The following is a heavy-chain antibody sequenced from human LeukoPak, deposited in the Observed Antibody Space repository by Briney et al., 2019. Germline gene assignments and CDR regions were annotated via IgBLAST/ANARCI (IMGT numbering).Heavy chain of an antibody. V-gene: IGHV4-61*08. Sequence: SETLSLTCTVSGGSISSGDYYWSWIRQPPGKGLGWIGYIYYSGSTNYNPSLKSRVTMSVDTSKSQFSLKLSSVTAADTAVYYCARGRYYYDSSGYTEAFNIWGQGTIVTVSS. CDR1: GGSISSGDYY. CDR3: ARGRYYYDSSGYTEAFNI. D-gene: IGHD3-22*01. J-gene: IGHJ3*02. CDR2: IYYSGST.